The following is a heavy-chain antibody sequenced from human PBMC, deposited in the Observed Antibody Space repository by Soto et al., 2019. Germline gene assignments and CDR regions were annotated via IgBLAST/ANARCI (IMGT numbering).Heavy chain of an antibody. D-gene: IGHD3-3*01. J-gene: IGHJ5*02. CDR1: GGSISSSSYY. CDR2: IYYSGST. Sequence: SETLSLTCTVSGGSISSSSYYWGWIRQPPGKGLEWIGSIYYSGSTYYNPSLKSRVTISVDTSKNQFSLKLSSVTAADTAVYYCARHIFPTPPPLRFLEWLLSNWFDPWGQGTLVTVSS. CDR3: ARHIFPTPPPLRFLEWLLSNWFDP. V-gene: IGHV4-39*01.